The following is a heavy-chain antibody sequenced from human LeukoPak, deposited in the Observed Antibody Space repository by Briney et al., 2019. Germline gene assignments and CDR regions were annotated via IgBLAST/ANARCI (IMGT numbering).Heavy chain of an antibody. D-gene: IGHD5-18*01. Sequence: SAKVSCKASGGTFSDYAVTWVRQAPGQGLEWMGGIIPIFDTANYAQKFQGRVTISTDESTSTAYMELSSLRAEDTAVYYCARGLIQLWIFDYWGQGTLVTVSS. J-gene: IGHJ4*02. CDR1: GGTFSDYA. V-gene: IGHV1-69*05. CDR3: ARGLIQLWIFDY. CDR2: IIPIFDTA.